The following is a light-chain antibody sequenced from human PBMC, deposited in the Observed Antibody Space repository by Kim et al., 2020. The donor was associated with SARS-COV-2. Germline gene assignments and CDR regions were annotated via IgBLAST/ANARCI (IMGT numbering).Light chain of an antibody. CDR2: DAS. J-gene: IGKJ1*01. V-gene: IGKV1-5*01. CDR3: QQYSNRWT. Sequence: DIQMTQSPSTLSASVGDKVTITCRASQSISGGVAWYQQKPGKAPKFLIYDASSLESGVPSRFSGSGSGTDFTLIVSSLQPDDFATYYCQQYSNRWTFGQGAKVDIK. CDR1: QSISGG.